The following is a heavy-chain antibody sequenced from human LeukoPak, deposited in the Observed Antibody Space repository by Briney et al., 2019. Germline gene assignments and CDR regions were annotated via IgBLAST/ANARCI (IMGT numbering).Heavy chain of an antibody. V-gene: IGHV3-48*01. D-gene: IGHD6-19*01. Sequence: GGSLRLSCAASGFTFSSYSMNWVRQAPGKGLEWVSYISSSSSTIYYADSVKGRFTISRDNSKNTLYLQMNSLRAEDTAVYYCAKDMLPGIAVVGTIYWGQGTLVTVSS. CDR1: GFTFSSYS. CDR2: ISSSSSTI. J-gene: IGHJ4*02. CDR3: AKDMLPGIAVVGTIY.